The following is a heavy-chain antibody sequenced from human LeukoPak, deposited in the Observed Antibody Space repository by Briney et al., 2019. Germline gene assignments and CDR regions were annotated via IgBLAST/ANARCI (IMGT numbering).Heavy chain of an antibody. CDR3: ARRSEFGVLYYMDI. CDR1: GFTFSSYS. CDR2: ISGSSGTI. J-gene: IGHJ6*03. Sequence: GGSLRLSCVASGFTFSSYSMKWVRQARGKGREGGSYISGSSGTIYYADSVKGRFTISRDNAKNSLYLQMNSLRAEDTAVYYCARRSEFGVLYYMDIWGKGTTVTVSS. V-gene: IGHV3-48*01. D-gene: IGHD3-16*01.